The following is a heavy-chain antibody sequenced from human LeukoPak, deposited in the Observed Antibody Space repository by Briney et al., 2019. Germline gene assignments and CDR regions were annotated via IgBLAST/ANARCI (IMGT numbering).Heavy chain of an antibody. CDR1: GGSFSGYY. D-gene: IGHD6-13*01. J-gene: IGHJ4*02. CDR2: INHSGST. V-gene: IGHV4-34*01. Sequence: SETLSLTCAVYGGSFSGYYWSWIRQPPGKGLEWIGEINHSGSTNYNPSLKSRVTISVDTSKNQFSLKLSSVTAADTAVYYCARGYSSSWNHYFDYWGQGTLVTVSS. CDR3: ARGYSSSWNHYFDY.